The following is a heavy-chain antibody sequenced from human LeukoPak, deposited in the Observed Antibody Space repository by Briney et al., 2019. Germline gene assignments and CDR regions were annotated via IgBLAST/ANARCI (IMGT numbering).Heavy chain of an antibody. V-gene: IGHV3-74*01. J-gene: IGHJ6*02. Sequence: GGSLRLSCAASGFTFSNYWMHWVRQGPGKGLMWVSRVKSDGSETSSAESLEGRFTISRDNARNMLYLQMNSLRPEDTAIYYCTSDRVLYGLDVWGQGTTVTVSS. CDR1: GFTFSNYW. CDR3: TSDRVLYGLDV. CDR2: VKSDGSET.